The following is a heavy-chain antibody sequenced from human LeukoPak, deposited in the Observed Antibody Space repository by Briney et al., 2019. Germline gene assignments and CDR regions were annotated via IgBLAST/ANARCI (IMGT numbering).Heavy chain of an antibody. Sequence: GGSLRLSCATSGFIFSNYAVNWVRQAPGKGLEWVSIISGSGDTTYYADSVKGRFTISRDNSKNTLYLQMNSLRAEDTAVYYCATLNYDFWSGYYSRHDAFDIWGQGTMVTVSS. J-gene: IGHJ3*02. CDR3: ATLNYDFWSGYYSRHDAFDI. CDR1: GFIFSNYA. V-gene: IGHV3-23*01. D-gene: IGHD3-3*01. CDR2: ISGSGDTT.